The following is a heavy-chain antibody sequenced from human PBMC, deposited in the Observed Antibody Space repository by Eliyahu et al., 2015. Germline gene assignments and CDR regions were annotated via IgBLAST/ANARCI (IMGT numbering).Heavy chain of an antibody. CDR2: ISGGGGST. V-gene: IGHV3-23*04. CDR1: GFMFGSFA. D-gene: IGHD5-18*01. J-gene: IGHJ4*02. Sequence: EVQLVESGGGLVQRGGSLRLSCAASGFMFGSFAMSWXRQAPGKGLEWVSGISGGGGSTYYADSVKGRFTISRDNSRNTLYLQMSGLRAEDTAVYYCAKDRGDSYGYNFDQWGQGTLVIVSS. CDR3: AKDRGDSYGYNFDQ.